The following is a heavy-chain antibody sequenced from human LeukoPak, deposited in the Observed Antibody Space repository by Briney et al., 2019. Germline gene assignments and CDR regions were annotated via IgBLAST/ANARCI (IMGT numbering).Heavy chain of an antibody. J-gene: IGHJ3*02. D-gene: IGHD1-26*01. CDR3: AAFFLVGAETVAFDI. Sequence: GGSLRLSCAASGFTFSSYAMHWVRQAPGKGLEWVAVISYDGSNKYYADSVKGRFTISRDNSKNTLYLQMNSLRAEDTAVYYCAAFFLVGAETVAFDIWGQGTMVTVSS. CDR1: GFTFSSYA. V-gene: IGHV3-30-3*01. CDR2: ISYDGSNK.